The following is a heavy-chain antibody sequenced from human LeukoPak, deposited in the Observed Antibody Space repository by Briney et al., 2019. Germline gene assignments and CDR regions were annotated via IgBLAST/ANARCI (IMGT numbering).Heavy chain of an antibody. J-gene: IGHJ4*02. CDR2: IYYSGST. D-gene: IGHD4-17*01. Sequence: SETLSLTCTVSGGSISSSSYYWGWIRQPPGKGLEWIGSIYYSGSTYYNPSLKSRVTISVDTSKNQFSLKLSSVTATDTAVYYCASYGDYSPYYFDYWGQGTLVTVSS. CDR1: GGSISSSSYY. CDR3: ASYGDYSPYYFDY. V-gene: IGHV4-39*01.